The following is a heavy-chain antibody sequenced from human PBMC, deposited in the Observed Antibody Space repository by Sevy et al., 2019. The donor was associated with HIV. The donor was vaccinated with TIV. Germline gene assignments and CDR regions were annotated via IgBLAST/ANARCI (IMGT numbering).Heavy chain of an antibody. J-gene: IGHJ6*04. CDR2: ISAYNGNT. CDR1: GYTFTSYG. CDR3: ARSVVRADEGDPYYGMDV. V-gene: IGHV1-18*01. Sequence: ASLKVSCKASGYTFTSYGISWVRQAPGQGLEWMGWISAYNGNTNYAQKLQGRVTMTTDTSTSTAYMEMSRLRSDETAVYYCARSVVRADEGDPYYGMDVWGKGTTVTVSS. D-gene: IGHD2-2*01.